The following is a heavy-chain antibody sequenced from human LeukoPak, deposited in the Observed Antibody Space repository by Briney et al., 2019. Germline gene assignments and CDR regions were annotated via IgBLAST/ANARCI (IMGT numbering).Heavy chain of an antibody. CDR3: AKQPGSVVDSSGSLSRH. V-gene: IGHV3-23*01. CDR1: GFTFSSYA. J-gene: IGHJ4*02. Sequence: GGSLRLSCAASGFTFSSYAMSWVRQVPGKGLEWVSTISGSGASTYYADSVKGRFTISRDNSKNTLYLQMNSLRAEDTAVYYCAKQPGSVVDSSGSLSRHWGQGTLVTVSS. D-gene: IGHD3-22*01. CDR2: ISGSGAST.